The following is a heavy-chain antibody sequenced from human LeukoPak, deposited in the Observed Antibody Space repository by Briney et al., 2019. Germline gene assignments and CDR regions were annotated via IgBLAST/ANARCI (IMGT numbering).Heavy chain of an antibody. D-gene: IGHD3-10*01. Sequence: NTGGSLRLSCAASGFTFGSYSMNWVRQAPGKGLEWVSSISSSSSYIYYADSVKGRFTISRDNAKNSLYLQMNSLRAEDTAVYYCARSPGYGSGSDGYWGQGTLVTVSS. J-gene: IGHJ4*02. CDR2: ISSSSSYI. V-gene: IGHV3-21*01. CDR1: GFTFGSYS. CDR3: ARSPGYGSGSDGY.